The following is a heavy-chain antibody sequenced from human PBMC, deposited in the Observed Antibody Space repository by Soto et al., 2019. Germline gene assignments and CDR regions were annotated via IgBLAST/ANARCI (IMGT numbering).Heavy chain of an antibody. V-gene: IGHV3-21*01. CDR2: ISSGSSVI. CDR1: DSTFRSYS. Sequence: EVQLVESGGGLVKPGESLRLSCVASDSTFRSYSMNWVRQAPGRGLEWVSIISSGSSVIIYADSMKGRFTISRDNAKNSLYLQMNSLRAEDTAVYYCARGGRGYTKDDTFDIWGQGTMVTVSS. D-gene: IGHD2-2*02. J-gene: IGHJ3*02. CDR3: ARGGRGYTKDDTFDI.